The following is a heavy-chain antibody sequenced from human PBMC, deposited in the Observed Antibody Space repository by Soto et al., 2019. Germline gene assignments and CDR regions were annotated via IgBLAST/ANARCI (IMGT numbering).Heavy chain of an antibody. CDR1: GFTFSSYS. D-gene: IGHD3-22*01. V-gene: IGHV3-21*01. J-gene: IGHJ4*02. CDR2: ISSSSSYI. Sequence: AGGSLRLSCAASGFTFSSYSMNWVRQAPGKGLEWVSSISSSSSYIYYADSVKGRFTISRDNAKNSLYLQMNSLRAEDTAVYYCAREYYDSSGYHYFDYWGQGTLVTVSS. CDR3: AREYYDSSGYHYFDY.